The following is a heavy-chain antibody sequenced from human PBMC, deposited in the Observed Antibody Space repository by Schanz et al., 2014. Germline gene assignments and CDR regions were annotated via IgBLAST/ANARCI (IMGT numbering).Heavy chain of an antibody. J-gene: IGHJ4*02. CDR1: GGSISSGGYS. D-gene: IGHD3-10*01. CDR2: IYYSGNT. CDR3: ALREKPYGPFAS. V-gene: IGHV4-30-2*06. Sequence: LQLQESGSGLMKPSQTLSLTCAVSGGSISSGGYSWNWIRQSPGKGLEWIGYIYYSGNTYYNPSLKRRLTISVDRSKNQFSLRLDSVTAADTAVYYCALREKPYGPFASWGQGALVTVSS.